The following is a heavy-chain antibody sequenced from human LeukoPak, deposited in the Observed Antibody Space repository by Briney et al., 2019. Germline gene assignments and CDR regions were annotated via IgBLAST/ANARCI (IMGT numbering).Heavy chain of an antibody. CDR1: GFTFSSYA. CDR3: AKDRRLYSSSSDVFDY. Sequence: PGGSLRLSCAASGFTFSSYAMSWVRQAPGKGLEWVSAISGSGGSTYYADSVKGRFTISRDNSKNTLYLQMNSLRAEDTAVYYCAKDRRLYSSSSDVFDYWGQGTLVTVSS. J-gene: IGHJ4*02. V-gene: IGHV3-23*01. CDR2: ISGSGGST. D-gene: IGHD6-6*01.